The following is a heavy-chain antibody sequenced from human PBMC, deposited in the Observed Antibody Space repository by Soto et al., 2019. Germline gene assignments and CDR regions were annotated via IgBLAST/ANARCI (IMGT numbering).Heavy chain of an antibody. J-gene: IGHJ3*02. V-gene: IGHV5-10-1*01. CDR3: ARRDNAVVSYMGGAFDI. Sequence: GESLKISCKGSGYNFAGNWISWVRQMPGKGLEWMGRIDPSDSYSNYSPSFQGHVTISVDKSISTAYLQWSSLKASDTAIYYCARRDNAVVSYMGGAFDIWGQGTMVTVSS. CDR2: IDPSDSYS. D-gene: IGHD3-22*01. CDR1: GYNFAGNW.